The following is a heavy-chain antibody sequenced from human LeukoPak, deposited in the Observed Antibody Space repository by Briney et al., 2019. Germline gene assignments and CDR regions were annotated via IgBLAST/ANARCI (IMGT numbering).Heavy chain of an antibody. D-gene: IGHD1-26*01. V-gene: IGHV3-30-3*01. Sequence: GRSLRLSCAASGFTFSSYAMHWVRQAPGKGLEWVAVISYDGSNKYYADSVKGRFTISRDSSKNTLFLHMNTLRAEDTAIYYCAKDRTVGASYWYFDLWGRGTLVTVSS. CDR1: GFTFSSYA. CDR2: ISYDGSNK. J-gene: IGHJ2*01. CDR3: AKDRTVGASYWYFDL.